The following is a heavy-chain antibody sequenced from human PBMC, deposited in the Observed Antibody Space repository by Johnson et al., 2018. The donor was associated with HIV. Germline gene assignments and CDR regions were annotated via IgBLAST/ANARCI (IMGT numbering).Heavy chain of an antibody. Sequence: QVQLVESGGGVVQPGRSLRLSCAASGFTFSSYAMHWVRQAPGKGLEWVAVISYDGSNKYYADSVKGRFTISRDNSKNTLYLQMNSLRAEDTAVHYCARDQAIFGVVLASDAFDIWGQGTMVTVSS. CDR3: ARDQAIFGVVLASDAFDI. CDR1: GFTFSSYA. V-gene: IGHV3-30*04. J-gene: IGHJ3*02. D-gene: IGHD3-3*01. CDR2: ISYDGSNK.